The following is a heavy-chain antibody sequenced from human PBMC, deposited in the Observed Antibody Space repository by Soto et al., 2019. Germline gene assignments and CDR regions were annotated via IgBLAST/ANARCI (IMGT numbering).Heavy chain of an antibody. CDR3: HGYGY. CDR1: GFTVRANY. Sequence: EVQLVESGGGLIQPGGSLRLSCAVSGFTVRANYMSWVRQAPGKGLEWVSAISSGGTTYYADSVKGRFIISRDISKNTLYLQMNLLRAEDTAVYYCHGYGYWGQGTLVTVSS. CDR2: ISSGGTT. V-gene: IGHV3-53*01. D-gene: IGHD5-12*01. J-gene: IGHJ4*02.